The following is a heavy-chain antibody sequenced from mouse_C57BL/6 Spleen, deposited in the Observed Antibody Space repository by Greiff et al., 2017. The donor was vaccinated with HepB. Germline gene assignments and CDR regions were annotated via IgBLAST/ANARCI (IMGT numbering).Heavy chain of an antibody. J-gene: IGHJ4*01. Sequence: EVQLKESGPGLVKPSQSLSLTCSVTGYSITSGYYWNWIRQFPGNKLEWMGYISYDGSNNYNPSLKNRISITRDTSKNQFFLKLNSVTTEDTATYYCAREGAYDGYAMDYWGQGTSVTVSS. V-gene: IGHV3-6*01. CDR1: GYSITSGYY. CDR2: ISYDGSN. CDR3: AREGAYDGYAMDY. D-gene: IGHD2-3*01.